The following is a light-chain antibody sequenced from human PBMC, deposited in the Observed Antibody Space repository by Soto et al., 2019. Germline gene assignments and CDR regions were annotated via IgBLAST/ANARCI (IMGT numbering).Light chain of an antibody. J-gene: IGKJ4*01. CDR3: QQRSNWKLT. V-gene: IGKV3-11*01. CDR2: DAS. Sequence: EIVLTQSPATLSLSPGERATLSCRASQSVSSYLAWYQQKPGQAPRLLIYDASNRATGIPARFSGSGSGTDFTLTISNLEPEDFAVYYCQQRSNWKLTFGGGTKVDIK. CDR1: QSVSSY.